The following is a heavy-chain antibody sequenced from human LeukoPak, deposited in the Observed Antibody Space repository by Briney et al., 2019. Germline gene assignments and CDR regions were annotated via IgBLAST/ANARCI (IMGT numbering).Heavy chain of an antibody. D-gene: IGHD3-22*01. CDR2: IRYDGSNK. Sequence: GGSLRLSCAASGFTFSSYGMHWVRQAPGKGLEWVAFIRYDGSNKYYADSVKGRFTISRDNSKNTLYLQMNSLRAEDTAVYYCARHDSSGRGAFDIWGQGTMVTVSS. J-gene: IGHJ3*02. CDR3: ARHDSSGRGAFDI. V-gene: IGHV3-30*02. CDR1: GFTFSSYG.